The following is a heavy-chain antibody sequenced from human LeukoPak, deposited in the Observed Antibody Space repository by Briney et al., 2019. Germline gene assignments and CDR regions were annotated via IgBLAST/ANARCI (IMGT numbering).Heavy chain of an antibody. CDR2: IADDGGVK. Sequence: PGGSLRLSCVASGITFSRHGMDWVRQAPGKGLEWVAVIADDGGVKQYADSVKGRFTVSRDNSKSTLYLQMNGLSVEDMAIYYCAREATWGEWYFDHWGQGTPVTVSS. CDR3: AREATWGEWYFDH. V-gene: IGHV3-30*03. D-gene: IGHD3-3*01. J-gene: IGHJ4*02. CDR1: GITFSRHG.